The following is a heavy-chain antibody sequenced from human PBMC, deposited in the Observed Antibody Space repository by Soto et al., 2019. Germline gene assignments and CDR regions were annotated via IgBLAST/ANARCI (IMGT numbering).Heavy chain of an antibody. D-gene: IGHD6-13*01. CDR3: ARDTRSSSSLYYYYYYGMDV. V-gene: IGHV4-59*01. CDR2: IYYSGST. J-gene: IGHJ6*02. CDR1: GGSISSYY. Sequence: SETLSLTCTVSGGSISSYYWSWIRQPPGKGLEWIGYIYYSGSTNYNPSLKSRVTISVDTSKNQFSLKLSSVTAAGTAVYYCARDTRSSSSLYYYYYYGMDVWGQGTTVTVSS.